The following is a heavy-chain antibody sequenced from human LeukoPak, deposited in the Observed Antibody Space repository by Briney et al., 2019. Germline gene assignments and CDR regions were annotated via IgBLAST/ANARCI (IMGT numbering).Heavy chain of an antibody. J-gene: IGHJ2*01. CDR1: GYTFTKYD. V-gene: IGHV1-8*01. CDR3: ARGRVVWFGAGWYYDL. Sequence: ASVKVSCKASGYTFTKYDFNWVRQATGQGLEWMGWVSPTSGKTEYAQKFQGRVTMTRNASISTVYMELNSLRSEDTAVYYCARGRVVWFGAGWYYDLWGRGTLVTVSS. D-gene: IGHD3-10*01. CDR2: VSPTSGKT.